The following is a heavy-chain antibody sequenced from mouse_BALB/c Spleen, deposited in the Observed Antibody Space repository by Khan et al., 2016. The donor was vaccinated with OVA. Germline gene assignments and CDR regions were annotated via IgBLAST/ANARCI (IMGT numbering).Heavy chain of an antibody. J-gene: IGHJ1*01. D-gene: IGHD6-2*01. CDR2: INTYTGEP. CDR3: ARISSYWYSDV. V-gene: IGHV9-1*02. Sequence: QIQLVQSGPELKKPGETVKISCKASGYTFTNYGMNWVKQAPGKGLKWMGWINTYTGEPTYADDFKGRFVFSLETSASPAYLQISNLKNEDMTTYGCARISSYWYSDVWGAGTTVTVSS. CDR1: GYTFTNYG.